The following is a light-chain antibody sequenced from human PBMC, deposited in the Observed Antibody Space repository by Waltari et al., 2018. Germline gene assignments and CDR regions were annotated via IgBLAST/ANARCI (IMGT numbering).Light chain of an antibody. CDR3: QQYYSAVT. V-gene: IGKV4-1*01. CDR1: QNILHTSNNLNY. Sequence: DIVMTQSPDSLAVSLGERATINCKSSQNILHTSNNLNYLAWYQQKPGQPHKQLIYWASIRQFGVLARFSGGGSGTDVTLTIASLQAEDVAIYYCQQYYSAVTFGGGTKVEIK. J-gene: IGKJ4*01. CDR2: WAS.